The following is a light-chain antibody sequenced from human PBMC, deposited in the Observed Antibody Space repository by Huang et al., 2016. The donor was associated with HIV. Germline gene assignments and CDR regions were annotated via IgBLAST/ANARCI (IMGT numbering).Light chain of an antibody. CDR2: ATS. Sequence: DIQMTQSPSSLSASVGDRVTLSCRASQDIGTYLAWYQHKPGKVPNLLIYATSTLQSGGPSRFSGSGSGTNFTLTIGSLRPEDVATYYCQKYNSVPRTFGQGTKVQIK. V-gene: IGKV1-27*01. CDR3: QKYNSVPRT. CDR1: QDIGTY. J-gene: IGKJ1*01.